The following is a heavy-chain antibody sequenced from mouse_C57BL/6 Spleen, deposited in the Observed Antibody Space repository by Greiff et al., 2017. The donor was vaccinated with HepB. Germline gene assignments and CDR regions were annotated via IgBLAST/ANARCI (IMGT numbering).Heavy chain of an antibody. CDR3: ARGSYGSYAMDY. J-gene: IGHJ4*01. V-gene: IGHV1-18*01. Sequence: VQLQQSGPELVKPGASVKIPCKASGYTFTDYNMDWVKQSHGKSLEWIGDINPNNGATIYNQKFKGKATLTVAKSSSTAYMELSSLTSEDNAGYYCARGSYGSYAMDYWGQGTSVTVSS. CDR1: GYTFTDYN. CDR2: INPNNGAT. D-gene: IGHD1-1*01.